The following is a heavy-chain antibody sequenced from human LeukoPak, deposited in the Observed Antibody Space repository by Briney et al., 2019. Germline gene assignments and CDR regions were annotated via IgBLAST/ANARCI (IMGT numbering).Heavy chain of an antibody. V-gene: IGHV4-59*01. CDR2: IYYSGST. D-gene: IGHD3-9*01. CDR1: GGSISSYY. CDR3: AVNYDILTGYSDAFDI. Sequence: SETLSLTCTVSGGSISSYYWSWIRQPPGKGLEWIGYIYYSGSTNYNPSLKSRVTISVDTSKNQFSLKLSPVTAADTAVYYCAVNYDILTGYSDAFDIWGQGTMVTVSS. J-gene: IGHJ3*02.